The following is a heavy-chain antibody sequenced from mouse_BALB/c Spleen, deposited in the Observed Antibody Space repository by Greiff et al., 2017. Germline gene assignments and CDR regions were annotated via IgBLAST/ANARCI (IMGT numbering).Heavy chain of an antibody. D-gene: IGHD2-14*01. CDR3: ARRGPYRYNYFDY. CDR2: ISSGGGST. V-gene: IGHV5-12-1*01. Sequence: EVQLQESGGGLVKPGGSLKLSCAASGFAFSSYDMSWVRQTPEKRLEWVAYISSGGGSTYYPDTVKGRFTISRDNAKNTLYLQMSSLKSEDTAMYYCARRGPYRYNYFDYWGQGTTLTVSS. J-gene: IGHJ2*01. CDR1: GFAFSSYD.